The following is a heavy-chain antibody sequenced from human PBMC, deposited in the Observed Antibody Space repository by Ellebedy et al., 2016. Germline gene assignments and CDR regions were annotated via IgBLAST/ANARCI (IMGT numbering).Heavy chain of an antibody. D-gene: IGHD6-13*01. V-gene: IGHV3-48*01. CDR2: ISGSSSAI. CDR3: ARGSHTSNWYLNWFNA. J-gene: IGHJ5*02. CDR1: GFTFSSYS. Sequence: GESLKISCVASGFTFSSYSMNWVRQAPGKGLEWVAYISGSSSAIYYADSVKGRFTMSRDNAQNSLYLQMHSLRAEDTAAYYCARGSHTSNWYLNWFNAWGQGTLVTVSS.